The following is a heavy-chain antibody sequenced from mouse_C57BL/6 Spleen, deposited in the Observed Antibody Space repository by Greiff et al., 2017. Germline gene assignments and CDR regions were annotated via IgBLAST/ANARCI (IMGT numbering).Heavy chain of an antibody. V-gene: IGHV1-15*01. D-gene: IGHD2-4*01. CDR1: GYTFTDYE. CDR3: TYFYYEYGGPYFDY. CDR2: IDPETGGT. Sequence: QVQLQQSGAELVRPGASVPLSCKASGYTFTDYEMNWVQQTPVHGLEWIGAIDPETGGTAYNQKFKGKAILTADQSSSTAYMELRSLTPWISAVYYVTYFYYEYGGPYFDYWGQGTTLTVSS. J-gene: IGHJ2*01.